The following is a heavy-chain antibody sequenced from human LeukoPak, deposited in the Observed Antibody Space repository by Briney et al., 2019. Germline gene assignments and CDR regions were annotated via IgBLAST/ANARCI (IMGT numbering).Heavy chain of an antibody. CDR1: GFTFSNSA. D-gene: IGHD6-19*01. Sequence: GVLRLSCAASGFTFSNSAMSWVRQAPGKGLEWVSTLSGSGITTYYADSVEGRFTISRDNSKNTLYLQMNSLRAEDTAVYYCAKGIYSSGWSYFDYWGQGTLVTVSS. J-gene: IGHJ4*02. CDR2: LSGSGITT. V-gene: IGHV3-23*01. CDR3: AKGIYSSGWSYFDY.